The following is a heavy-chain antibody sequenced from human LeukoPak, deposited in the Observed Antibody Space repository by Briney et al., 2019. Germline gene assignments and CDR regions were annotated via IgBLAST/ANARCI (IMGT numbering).Heavy chain of an antibody. J-gene: IGHJ6*02. CDR3: ARDQGVAAAGLGYYYYGMDV. CDR1: GGTFSSYA. V-gene: IGHV1-69*13. D-gene: IGHD6-13*01. CDR2: ISPIFGNA. Sequence: ASVRVSCKASGGTFSSYAISWVRQAPGQGLEWVGGISPIFGNAYYAETLQGRVTITADESKSTVYMEMSSLRSEDTAVYYCARDQGVAAAGLGYYYYGMDVWGQGTTVTVSS.